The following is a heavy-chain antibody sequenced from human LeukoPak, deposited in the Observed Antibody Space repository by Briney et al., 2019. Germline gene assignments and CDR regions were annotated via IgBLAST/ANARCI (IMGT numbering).Heavy chain of an antibody. J-gene: IGHJ4*02. CDR1: GYTFTSYY. V-gene: IGHV1-46*01. Sequence: ASVKVSCKASGYTFTSYYMHWVRQAPGQGLEWMGIINPSGGSTSYAQKFQGGVTMTRDTSTSTVYLELSSLRSEDTAVYYCARGKERFWSGYLFDYWGQGTLVTVSS. CDR3: ARGKERFWSGYLFDY. CDR2: INPSGGST. D-gene: IGHD3-3*01.